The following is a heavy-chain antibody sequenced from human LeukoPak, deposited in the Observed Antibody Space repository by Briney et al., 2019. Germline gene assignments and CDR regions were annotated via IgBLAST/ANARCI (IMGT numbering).Heavy chain of an antibody. CDR3: AREFRGPSSGWHRGYWYFDL. D-gene: IGHD6-19*01. J-gene: IGHJ2*01. CDR2: ISSSGSTI. CDR1: GFTFSSYE. Sequence: AGGSLRFSCAASGFTFSSYEMNWVRQAPGKGLEWVSYISSSGSTIYYADSVKGRFTISRDNAKNSLYLQMNSLRAEDTAVYYCAREFRGPSSGWHRGYWYFDLWGRGTLVTVSS. V-gene: IGHV3-48*03.